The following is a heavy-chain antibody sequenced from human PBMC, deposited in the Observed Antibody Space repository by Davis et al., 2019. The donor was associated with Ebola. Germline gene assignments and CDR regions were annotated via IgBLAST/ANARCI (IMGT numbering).Heavy chain of an antibody. CDR2: ISSSSSTI. D-gene: IGHD6-19*01. CDR3: ARDPSGGSGWSVGYYGMDV. CDR1: GFTFSSYS. V-gene: IGHV3-48*01. J-gene: IGHJ6*04. Sequence: GESLKISCAASGFTFSSYSMNWVRQAPGKGLEWVSYISSSSSTIYYADSVKGRFIISRDNYENTLYLQMNSLRVEDTAVYFCARDPSGGSGWSVGYYGMDVWGKGTTVTVSS.